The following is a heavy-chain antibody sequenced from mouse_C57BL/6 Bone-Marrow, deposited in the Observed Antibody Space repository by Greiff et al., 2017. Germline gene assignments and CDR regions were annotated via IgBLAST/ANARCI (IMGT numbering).Heavy chain of an antibody. D-gene: IGHD1-1*01. J-gene: IGHJ3*01. V-gene: IGHV1-55*01. Sequence: VKVVESGAELVKPGASVKMSCKASGYTFTSYWITWVKQRPGQGLEWIGDIYPGSGSTNYNEKFKSKATLTVDTSSSTAYMQLSSLTSEDSAVYYCARLGNYYGSSGFAYWGQGTLVTVSA. CDR3: ARLGNYYGSSGFAY. CDR2: IYPGSGST. CDR1: GYTFTSYW.